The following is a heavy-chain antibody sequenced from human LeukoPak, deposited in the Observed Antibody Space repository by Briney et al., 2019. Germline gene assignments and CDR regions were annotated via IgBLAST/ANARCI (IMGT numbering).Heavy chain of an antibody. CDR1: GFTFSSYA. V-gene: IGHV3-23*01. CDR3: AKDQDWFEH. CDR2: ISGSGGST. J-gene: IGHJ5*02. Sequence: GRSLRLSCAASGFTFSSYAVGWVRHAPGKGLEWDSAISGSGGSTYYGDSVKGRFTISRYTSKNTLYLQMNSLRAEDTAVYYCAKDQDWFEHWGQGTLVTVSS.